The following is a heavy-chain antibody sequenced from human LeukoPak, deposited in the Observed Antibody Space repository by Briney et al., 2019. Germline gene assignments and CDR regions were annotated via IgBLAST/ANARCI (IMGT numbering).Heavy chain of an antibody. J-gene: IGHJ3*02. CDR2: INPNSGGT. CDR3: ARYGDYRADDAFDI. D-gene: IGHD4-17*01. CDR1: GYTFTGYY. Sequence: ASVKVSCKASGYTFTGYYMHWVRQAPGQGLEWMGWINPNSGGTNYAQKFQGRVTITADESTSTAYMELSSLRSEDTAVYYCARYGDYRADDAFDIWGQGTMVTVSS. V-gene: IGHV1-2*02.